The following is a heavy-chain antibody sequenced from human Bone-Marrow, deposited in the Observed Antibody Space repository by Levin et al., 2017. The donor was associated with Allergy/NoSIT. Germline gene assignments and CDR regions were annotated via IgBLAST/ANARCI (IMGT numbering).Heavy chain of an antibody. D-gene: IGHD1-14*01. V-gene: IGHV4-30-4*01. CDR1: GGPISSDYHN. J-gene: IGHJ4*02. CDR2: IYYTGTT. CDR3: ARGGRNQLYNY. Sequence: SETLSLTCTVSGGPISSDYHNWSFILPPPGKGLEWIGYIYYTGTTYYNPSLKSRVTISMDKYKNQFSLNLRSVTATDTAVYYCARGGRNQLYNYWGLGTLVIVSS.